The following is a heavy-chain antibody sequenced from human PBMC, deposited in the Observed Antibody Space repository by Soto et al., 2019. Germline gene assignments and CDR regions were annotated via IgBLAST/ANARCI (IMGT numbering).Heavy chain of an antibody. Sequence: HPGGSLRLSCAASGFTFSSYGMHWVRQAPGKGLEWVAVISYDGGNKYYGDSVKGRFSISRDNPKNTLYLQMNSPRPEDTAVYYCAKVTGYCSSSSCSRDYYYYYGLDVWGQGTTVTVSS. CDR1: GFTFSSYG. J-gene: IGHJ6*02. V-gene: IGHV3-30*18. CDR2: ISYDGGNK. D-gene: IGHD2-2*01. CDR3: AKVTGYCSSSSCSRDYYYYYGLDV.